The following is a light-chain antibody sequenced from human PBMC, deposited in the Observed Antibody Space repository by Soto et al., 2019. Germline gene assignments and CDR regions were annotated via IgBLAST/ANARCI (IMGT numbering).Light chain of an antibody. CDR1: SSDVGGYNY. V-gene: IGLV2-14*01. CDR2: DVT. Sequence: QSVLTQPASVSGSPGQSITISCIGTSSDVGGYNYVSWYQQHPGKAPKLMIYDVTNRPSGVSNRFSGSKSGNTASLTISGLQAEDEADYYCSSYISTSTFVLFGGGTKLTVL. J-gene: IGLJ2*01. CDR3: SSYISTSTFVL.